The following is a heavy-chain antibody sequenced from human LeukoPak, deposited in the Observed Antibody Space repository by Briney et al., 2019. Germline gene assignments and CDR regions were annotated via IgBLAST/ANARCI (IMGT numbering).Heavy chain of an antibody. CDR3: ARHVVGVGFDY. CDR1: GFTFSSYS. CDR2: ISSSSSYI. V-gene: IGHV3-21*01. D-gene: IGHD3-22*01. J-gene: IGHJ4*02. Sequence: GGSLRLSCAASGFTFSSYSMNCVRQDPGKGPEWVSSISSSSSYIYYADSVKGRFTISRDNAKNSLYLQMNSLRAEDTAVYYCARHVVGVGFDYWGQGTLVTVSS.